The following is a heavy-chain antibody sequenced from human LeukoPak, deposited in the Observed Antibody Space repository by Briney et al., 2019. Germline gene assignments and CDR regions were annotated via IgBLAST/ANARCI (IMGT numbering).Heavy chain of an antibody. CDR2: VYRSGST. CDR1: GYSISSGYH. Sequence: SETLSLTCVVSGYSISSGYHWGWIRQPPGEGLEWIGSVYRSGSTHYNPSLKSRVTISVDTSKNQLSLRLRSLTAADTAVYYCARHEAEMATILGNYWGQGTLVTVSS. D-gene: IGHD5-24*01. CDR3: ARHEAEMATILGNY. J-gene: IGHJ4*02. V-gene: IGHV4-38-2*01.